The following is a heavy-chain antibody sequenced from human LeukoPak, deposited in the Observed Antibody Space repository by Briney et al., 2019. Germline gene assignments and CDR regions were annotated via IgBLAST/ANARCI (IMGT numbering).Heavy chain of an antibody. CDR2: INPNSGGT. Sequence: ASVKVSCKASGNTFTGYYMHWVRQAPGQGLGWMGWINPNSGGTNYAQKFQGRVTMTRDTSISTAYMELSRLRSDDTAVYYCARDWNVLLWFGEFGWFDPWGQGTLVTVSS. V-gene: IGHV1-2*02. CDR1: GNTFTGYY. D-gene: IGHD3-10*01. CDR3: ARDWNVLLWFGEFGWFDP. J-gene: IGHJ5*02.